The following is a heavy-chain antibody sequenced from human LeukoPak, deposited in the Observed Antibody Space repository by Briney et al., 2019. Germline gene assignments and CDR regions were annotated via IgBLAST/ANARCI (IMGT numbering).Heavy chain of an antibody. V-gene: IGHV1-2*02. Sequence: ASVKVSCKASGYTFTGYYMHWVRQAPGQGLEWMGWINPNSGGTNYAQKCQGRVTMTRDTSISTAYMELSRLRSDDTAVYYCARVRIAAAVAKGGYFDYWGQGTLVTVSS. D-gene: IGHD6-25*01. CDR3: ARVRIAAAVAKGGYFDY. CDR2: INPNSGGT. CDR1: GYTFTGYY. J-gene: IGHJ4*02.